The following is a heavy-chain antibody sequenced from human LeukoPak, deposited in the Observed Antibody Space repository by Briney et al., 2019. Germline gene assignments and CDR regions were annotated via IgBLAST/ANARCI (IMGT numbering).Heavy chain of an antibody. CDR1: GFTFSSYE. CDR3: ARDRAMGALDY. J-gene: IGHJ4*02. V-gene: IGHV3-48*03. CDR2: ISSSGSTI. Sequence: GGSLRLSCAASGFTFSSYEMNWVRQAPGKGLEWVSYISSSGSTIYYADSVKGRFTISRDNAKNSLCLQMNSLRAEDTAVYCCARDRAMGALDYWGQGTLVTVSS. D-gene: IGHD3-16*01.